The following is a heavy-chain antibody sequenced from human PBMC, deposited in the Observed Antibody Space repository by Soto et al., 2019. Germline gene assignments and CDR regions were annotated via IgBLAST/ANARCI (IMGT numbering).Heavy chain of an antibody. CDR1: GFSLTSGVG. CDR2: IYWDDDK. CDR3: AHIDPEIVTVGGHGGFDY. Sequence: QITLKESGPTLVRPPQTLTLTCTFSGFSLTSGVGVGWIRQPPGKALEWLALIYWDDDKRYSPSLKNRLTIPKATSKNQVVLTMTNVGPVDTATYFCAHIDPEIVTVGGHGGFDYWGQGTLVTVSS. V-gene: IGHV2-5*02. D-gene: IGHD5-12*01. J-gene: IGHJ4*02.